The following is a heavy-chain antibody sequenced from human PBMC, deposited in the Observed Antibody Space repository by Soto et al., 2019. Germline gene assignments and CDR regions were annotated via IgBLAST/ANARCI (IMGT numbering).Heavy chain of an antibody. CDR3: ARTQWLTERPVYYGMDV. Sequence: SVKVSCKASGGTFSSYAISWVRQAPGQGLEWMGGIIPIFGTANYAQKFQGRVTITADESTSTAYMELSSLRSEDTAVYYCARTQWLTERPVYYGMDVWGQGTTVTVSS. D-gene: IGHD6-19*01. J-gene: IGHJ6*02. CDR1: GGTFSSYA. V-gene: IGHV1-69*13. CDR2: IIPIFGTA.